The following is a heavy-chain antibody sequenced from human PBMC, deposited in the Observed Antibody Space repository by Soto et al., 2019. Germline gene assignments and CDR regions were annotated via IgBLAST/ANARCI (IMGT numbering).Heavy chain of an antibody. CDR2: ISYDGSNK. J-gene: IGHJ4*02. CDR1: GFTFSSYA. V-gene: IGHV3-30-3*01. CDR3: AREGNSSGWPFDY. Sequence: GGSLRLSCAASGFTFSSYAMHWVRQAPGKGLEWVAVISYDGSNKYYADSVKGRFTISRDNSKNTLYLQMNSLRAEDTAVYYCAREGNSSGWPFDYWGQGTLVTSPQ. D-gene: IGHD6-19*01.